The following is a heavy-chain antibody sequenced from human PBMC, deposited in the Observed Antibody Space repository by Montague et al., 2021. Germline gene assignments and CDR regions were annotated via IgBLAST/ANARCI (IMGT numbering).Heavy chain of an antibody. CDR1: GDSITTYS. D-gene: IGHD1-26*01. J-gene: IGHJ6*03. Sequence: SETLSLTCTVFGDSITTYSWSWIRQPAGKGLEWIGRLSNGGSTNSNPSLKSRVSMSLDTSKNQFSLKLSSVTAADTAVYFCARDTVGASGYFYYYYMDVWGRGTTVTVSS. V-gene: IGHV4-4*07. CDR3: ARDTVGASGYFYYYYMDV. CDR2: LSNGGST.